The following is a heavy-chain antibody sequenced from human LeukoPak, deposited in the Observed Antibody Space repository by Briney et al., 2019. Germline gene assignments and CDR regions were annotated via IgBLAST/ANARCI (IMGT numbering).Heavy chain of an antibody. CDR2: IYYSGST. J-gene: IGHJ4*02. V-gene: IGHV4-30-4*01. CDR1: GGSISSGDYY. CDR3: ARDPRRDTMVRGPND. Sequence: SQTLSLTCTVSGGSISSGDYYWSWIRQPPGKGLEWIGYIYYSGSTYYNPSLKSRVTISVDTSKNQFSLKLSSVTAADTAVYYCARDPRRDTMVRGPNDWGQGTLVTVSS. D-gene: IGHD3-10*01.